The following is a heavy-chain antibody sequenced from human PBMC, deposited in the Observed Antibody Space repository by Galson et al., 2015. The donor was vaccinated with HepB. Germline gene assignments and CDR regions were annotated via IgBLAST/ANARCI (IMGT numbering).Heavy chain of an antibody. Sequence: SLRLSCAASGFTLRSYIVYWVRQAPGKGLEWVADIKQDGRDEDYLGSVRGRFTIPRDNAKNSLYLQMNSLRAEDTAVYFCARGAGQRVLRYYHGMDVWGQGTTVTVSS. D-gene: IGHD4/OR15-4a*01. CDR1: GFTLRSYI. J-gene: IGHJ6*02. V-gene: IGHV3-7*01. CDR2: IKQDGRDE. CDR3: ARGAGQRVLRYYHGMDV.